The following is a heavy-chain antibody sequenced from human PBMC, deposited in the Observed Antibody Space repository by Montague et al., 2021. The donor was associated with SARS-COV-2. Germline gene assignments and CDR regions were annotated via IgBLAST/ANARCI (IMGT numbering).Heavy chain of an antibody. CDR3: ARGLMSGSYYLGLDY. J-gene: IGHJ4*02. D-gene: IGHD1-26*01. V-gene: IGHV4-34*01. CDR2: INHTGST. CDR1: GGSFGNKY. Sequence: SETLSLTCAVYGGSFGNKYWTWIRQPPGKGLEWIGEINHTGSTNYKPSLKRRVTISVDTSKNQFSLKVSSVTAADTAVYYCARGLMSGSYYLGLDYWGQGTLVTVPS.